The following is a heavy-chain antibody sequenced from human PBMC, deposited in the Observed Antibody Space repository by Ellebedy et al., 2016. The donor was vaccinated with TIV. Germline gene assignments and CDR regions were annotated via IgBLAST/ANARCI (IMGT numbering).Heavy chain of an antibody. Sequence: MPGGSLRLSCAVSGGSISSRNWWSWVRQPPGKGLEWIGEIYLSGSTSYNPSLKSRATISLDKSEKQFSLKLSSVTAADTAVYYCASTKMWGGFRYSFYGMDVWGQGTTVTVSS. D-gene: IGHD2-21*01. CDR3: ASTKMWGGFRYSFYGMDV. CDR1: GGSISSRNW. J-gene: IGHJ6*02. CDR2: IYLSGST. V-gene: IGHV4-4*02.